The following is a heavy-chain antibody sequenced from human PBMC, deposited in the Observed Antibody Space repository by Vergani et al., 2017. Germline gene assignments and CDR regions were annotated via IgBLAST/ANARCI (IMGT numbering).Heavy chain of an antibody. CDR2: INPKTGDT. Sequence: QVQLVQSGAEVRKPGASVTVSCKTSEYSFIGYYIHWGRQAPGQGLEWMGRINPKTGDTIYAQNFQDRVSMTRETSITTAYMELRRLRSDDTAVYYCARDGSSYDPRFDYWGQGTLVTVSS. CDR1: EYSFIGYY. D-gene: IGHD1-26*01. CDR3: ARDGSSYDPRFDY. J-gene: IGHJ4*02. V-gene: IGHV1-2*02.